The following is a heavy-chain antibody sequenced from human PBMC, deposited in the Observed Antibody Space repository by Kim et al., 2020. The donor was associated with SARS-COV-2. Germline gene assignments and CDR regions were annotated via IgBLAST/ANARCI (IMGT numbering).Heavy chain of an antibody. CDR2: INHSGST. V-gene: IGHV4-34*01. CDR1: GGSFSGYY. J-gene: IGHJ5*02. Sequence: SETLSLTCAVYGGSFSGYYWSWIRQPPGKGLEWIGEINHSGSTNYNPSLKSRVTISVDTSKNQFSLKLSSVTAADTAVYYCARGVCSGGSCYSWSIGVWFDPWGQGTLVTVSS. D-gene: IGHD2-15*01. CDR3: ARGVCSGGSCYSWSIGVWFDP.